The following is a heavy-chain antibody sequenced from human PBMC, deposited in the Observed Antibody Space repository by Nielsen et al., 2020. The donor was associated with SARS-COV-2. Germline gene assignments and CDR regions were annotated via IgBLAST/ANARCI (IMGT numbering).Heavy chain of an antibody. CDR1: GFTFSSYW. J-gene: IGHJ4*02. V-gene: IGHV3-7*01. CDR2: IKQDGSEK. D-gene: IGHD3-3*01. Sequence: GSLRLSCAASGFTFSSYWMSWVRQAPGKGLEWVANIKQDGSEKYYVDSVKGRFTISRDNAKNSLYLQMNSLRAEDTAVYYCARERFLEWLPHLDYWGQGTLVTVSS. CDR3: ARERFLEWLPHLDY.